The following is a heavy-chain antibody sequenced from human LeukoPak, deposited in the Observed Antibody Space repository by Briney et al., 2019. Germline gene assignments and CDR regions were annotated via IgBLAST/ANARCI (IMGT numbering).Heavy chain of an antibody. CDR2: INTNTGNP. Sequence: ASVKVSCKVSGYTLTELSMHWVRQAPGQGLEWMGWINTNTGNPTYAQGFTGRFVFSLDTSVSTAYLQISSLKAEDTAVYYCARDPMFDIVVVPAHFDYWGQGTLVTVSS. CDR3: ARDPMFDIVVVPAHFDY. V-gene: IGHV7-4-1*02. D-gene: IGHD2-2*01. J-gene: IGHJ4*02. CDR1: GYTLTELS.